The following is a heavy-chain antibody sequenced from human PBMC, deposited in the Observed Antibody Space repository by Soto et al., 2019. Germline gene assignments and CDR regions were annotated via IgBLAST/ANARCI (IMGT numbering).Heavy chain of an antibody. CDR2: ISSNSNYI. CDR1: GFTFSSYS. J-gene: IGHJ3*02. D-gene: IGHD4-17*01. V-gene: IGHV3-21*01. CDR3: ARDWGDYIRFDAFDI. Sequence: PGGSLRPSCAASGFTFSSYSMNWVRQAPGEGLEGVSSISSNSNYIYNADSVKGRFTISRDNARNSLFLQMHSLRAEDTAVYYCARDWGDYIRFDAFDIWGQGTMVTVS.